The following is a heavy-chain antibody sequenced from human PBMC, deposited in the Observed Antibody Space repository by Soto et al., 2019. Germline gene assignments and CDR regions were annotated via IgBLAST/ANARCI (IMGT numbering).Heavy chain of an antibody. J-gene: IGHJ6*02. CDR2: LYCDDDK. CDR1: GFSLSTGGVG. CDR3: AHSRCGGDCLQSYSSHYYFGMDV. D-gene: IGHD2-21*02. V-gene: IGHV2-5*02. Sequence: QITLKESGPTLVKPTQTLTLTCTFSGFSLSTGGVGVGWIRQPPGKALEWLALLYCDDDKRHSTSLKSRLTINKYTSKSQVVLTMPYMDPVDTAAYYCAHSRCGGDCLQSYSSHYYFGMDVWGQGTTVTVSS.